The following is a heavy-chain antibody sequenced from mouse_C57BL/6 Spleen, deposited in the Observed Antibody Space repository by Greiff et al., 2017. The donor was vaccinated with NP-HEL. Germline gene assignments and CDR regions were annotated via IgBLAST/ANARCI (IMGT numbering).Heavy chain of an antibody. J-gene: IGHJ2*01. Sequence: EVQLQESGPGLVKPSQSLSLTCSVTGYSITSGYYWNWIRQFPGNKLEWMGYISYDGSNNYNPSLKNRISITRDTSKNQFFLKLNSVTTEDTATYYCARRKPQTAQVFDYWGQGTTLTVSS. D-gene: IGHD3-2*02. CDR2: ISYDGSN. V-gene: IGHV3-6*01. CDR3: ARRKPQTAQVFDY. CDR1: GYSITSGYY.